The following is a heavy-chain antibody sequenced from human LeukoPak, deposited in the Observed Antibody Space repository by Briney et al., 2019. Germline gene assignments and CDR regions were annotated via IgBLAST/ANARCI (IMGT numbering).Heavy chain of an antibody. J-gene: IGHJ4*02. Sequence: SVKVSCKASGGTFSIYAINWVRQAPGQGLEWMGGIIPIFATANYAQKFQGRVTITADESTSTAYMQLSSLRSEDTAVYYCVRGGDSSGYHTSYYFDYWGQGTLVTVSS. CDR2: IIPIFATA. D-gene: IGHD3-22*01. CDR3: VRGGDSSGYHTSYYFDY. CDR1: GGTFSIYA. V-gene: IGHV1-69*01.